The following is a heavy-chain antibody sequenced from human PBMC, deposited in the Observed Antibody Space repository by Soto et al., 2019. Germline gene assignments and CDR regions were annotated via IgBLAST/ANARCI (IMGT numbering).Heavy chain of an antibody. Sequence: QVQLVQSGAEVKRPGSSVKVSCKASGGTFSHSTVAWVRQAPGHRPEWMGMIIPMFGSTNSAQKFRDRFTFSADTYTNTAYLELSSLRSEDTAVYYCATPSGLLGQYSALPDNWGQGTLVTVSS. D-gene: IGHD5-12*01. CDR2: IIPMFGST. V-gene: IGHV1-69*06. J-gene: IGHJ4*02. CDR1: GGTFSHST. CDR3: ATPSGLLGQYSALPDN.